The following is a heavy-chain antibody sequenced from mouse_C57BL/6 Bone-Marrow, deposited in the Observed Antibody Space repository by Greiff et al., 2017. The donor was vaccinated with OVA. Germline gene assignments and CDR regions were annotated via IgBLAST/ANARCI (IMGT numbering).Heavy chain of an antibody. Sequence: EVQLVESGGGLVKPGGSLKLSCAASGFTFSSYAMSWVRQTPEKRLEWVATISDGGSYTYYPDNVKGQFTISRDNAKNNLYRQMSHLKSEDTAMYYCARGGPTIVTTWYFYVWGTGTTVTVSS. CDR2: ISDGGSYT. CDR3: ARGGPTIVTTWYFYV. V-gene: IGHV5-4*01. CDR1: GFTFSSYA. J-gene: IGHJ1*03. D-gene: IGHD2-5*01.